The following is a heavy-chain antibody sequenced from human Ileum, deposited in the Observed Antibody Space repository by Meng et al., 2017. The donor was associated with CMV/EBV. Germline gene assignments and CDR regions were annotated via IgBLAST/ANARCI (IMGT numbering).Heavy chain of an antibody. CDR2: INQDGSEK. CDR3: ATHWRGTGSYCLDY. J-gene: IGHJ4*02. V-gene: IGHV3-7*01. Sequence: GESLKISCAASGFTVSSNYMSWVRQAPGEGLEWVANINQDGSEKNYVDSVKGRFTISRDNAKNSLFLQMNSLGAEDTAVYYCATHWRGTGSYCLDYWGQGTLVTVSS. D-gene: IGHD1-26*01. CDR1: GFTVSSNY.